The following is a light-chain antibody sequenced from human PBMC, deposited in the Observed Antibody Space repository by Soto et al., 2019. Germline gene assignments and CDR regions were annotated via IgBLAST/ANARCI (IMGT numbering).Light chain of an antibody. J-gene: IGLJ1*01. CDR3: SSYSRTSFYV. V-gene: IGLV2-14*01. CDR1: SSDVGGYIY. Sequence: QSALTQPASVSGSPGQSITISWTGTSSDVGGYIYVSWYQQHPGKAPKLMIYEVSNRPSGVSNRFSGSKSGNTASLTISGLQAEDEADYYCSSYSRTSFYVFGTGTKLTGL. CDR2: EVS.